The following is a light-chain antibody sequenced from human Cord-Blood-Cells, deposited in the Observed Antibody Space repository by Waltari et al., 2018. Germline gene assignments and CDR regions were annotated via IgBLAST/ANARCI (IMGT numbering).Light chain of an antibody. CDR3: CSYAGSSTLV. Sequence: QSALTQPASVSGSPGQSITISCTGTSSDVGSYDLVSWYQQHPCNAPNHMIYEGSKRPSGVSNRFSGSKSGNTASLTISGLQAEDGADYYCCSYAGSSTLVFGGGTKLTVL. J-gene: IGLJ3*02. V-gene: IGLV2-23*01. CDR1: SSDVGSYDL. CDR2: EGS.